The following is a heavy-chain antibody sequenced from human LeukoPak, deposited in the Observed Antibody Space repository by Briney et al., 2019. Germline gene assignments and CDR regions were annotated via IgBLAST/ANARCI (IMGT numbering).Heavy chain of an antibody. CDR2: ISDIGSI. CDR3: ARDDGYDSSGNNWFDP. CDR1: GGSISSYY. J-gene: IGHJ5*02. Sequence: SETLSLTCTVSGGSISSYYWSWIRQPPGKGLEWIAYISDIGSINYNPSLKSRVTISLDTSKNQFSLKLSSVTAADTAVYYCARDDGYDSSGNNWFDPWGQGTLVTVSS. V-gene: IGHV4-59*12. D-gene: IGHD3-22*01.